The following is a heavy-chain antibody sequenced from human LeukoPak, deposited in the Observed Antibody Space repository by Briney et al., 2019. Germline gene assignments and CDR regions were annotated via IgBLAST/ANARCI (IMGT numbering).Heavy chain of an antibody. Sequence: ASVKVSCKASGYTFTGYYMHWVRQAPGQGLEWMGWINPNSGGTNYAQRFQGRVTMTRDTSISTAYMELSRLRSDDTAVYYCARERTLTSCYDYWGQGTLVTVSS. CDR2: INPNSGGT. J-gene: IGHJ4*02. CDR3: ARERTLTSCYDY. D-gene: IGHD2-15*01. CDR1: GYTFTGYY. V-gene: IGHV1-2*02.